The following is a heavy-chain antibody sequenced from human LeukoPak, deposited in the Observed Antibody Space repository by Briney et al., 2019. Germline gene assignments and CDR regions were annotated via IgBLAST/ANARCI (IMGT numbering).Heavy chain of an antibody. J-gene: IGHJ4*02. Sequence: ASVKVSCKASGYTFTSYGISWVRQAPGQGLEWMGWISAYNGNTNYAQKPQGRVTMTTDTSTSTAYMELRSLRSDDTAVYYCARASLLVGAPNSDYWGQGTLVTVSS. CDR3: ARASLLVGAPNSDY. CDR1: GYTFTSYG. D-gene: IGHD1-26*01. CDR2: ISAYNGNT. V-gene: IGHV1-18*01.